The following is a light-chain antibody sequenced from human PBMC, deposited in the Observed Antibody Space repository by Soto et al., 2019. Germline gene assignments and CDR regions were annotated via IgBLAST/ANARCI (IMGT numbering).Light chain of an antibody. J-gene: IGLJ1*01. CDR1: SSNIGNNA. V-gene: IGLV1-36*01. CDR2: YDD. CDR3: ATWDDRPNGHV. Sequence: QSVLTQPPSVSEAPRQRVTISCSGSSSNIGNNAVNWYQQLPGKAPKLLIYYDDLLPSGVSDRFSGSKSGTSASLAISGLQSEDEADYYCATWDDRPNGHVFGTGTKVTVL.